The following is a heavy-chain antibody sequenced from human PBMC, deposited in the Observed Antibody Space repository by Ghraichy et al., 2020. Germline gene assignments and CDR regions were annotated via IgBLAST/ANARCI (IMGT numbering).Heavy chain of an antibody. CDR2: IWYDGSNK. CDR3: ARDLYAASTTVTTRGAFDI. D-gene: IGHD4-17*01. V-gene: IGHV3-33*01. CDR1: GFTFSSYG. Sequence: SLNISCAASGFTFSSYGIHWVRQAPGKGLEWVAVIWYDGSNKYYADSVKGRFTISRDNSKNTLYLQMNSLRAEDTAVYYCARDLYAASTTVTTRGAFDIWGQGTMVTVSS. J-gene: IGHJ3*02.